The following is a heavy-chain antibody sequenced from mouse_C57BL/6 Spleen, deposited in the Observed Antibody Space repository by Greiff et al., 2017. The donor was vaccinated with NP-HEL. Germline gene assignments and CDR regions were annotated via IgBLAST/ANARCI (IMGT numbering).Heavy chain of an antibody. J-gene: IGHJ3*01. CDR2: ISDGGSYT. Sequence: EVNVVESGGGLVKPEGSLKLSCAASGFTFSSYAMSWVRQTPEKRLEWVATISDGGSYTYYPDNVKGRFTISRDNAKNNLYLQMSHLKSEDTARYYCAREGYDYDLAWFAYWGQGTLVTVSA. CDR1: GFTFSSYA. D-gene: IGHD2-4*01. CDR3: AREGYDYDLAWFAY. V-gene: IGHV5-4*01.